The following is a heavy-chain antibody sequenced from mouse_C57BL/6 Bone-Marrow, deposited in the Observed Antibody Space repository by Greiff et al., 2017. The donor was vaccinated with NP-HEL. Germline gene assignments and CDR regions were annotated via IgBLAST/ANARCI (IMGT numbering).Heavy chain of an antibody. D-gene: IGHD1-1*01. Sequence: QVQLQQPGAELVKPGASVKLSCKASGYTFTSYWMHWVKQRPGQGLEWIGMIHPNSGSTNYNEKFKSKATLTVDKSSSTAYMQLSSLTSEDSAVYYCARWTVVATGYFDVWGTGTTVTVSS. CDR3: ARWTVVATGYFDV. J-gene: IGHJ1*03. V-gene: IGHV1-64*01. CDR1: GYTFTSYW. CDR2: IHPNSGST.